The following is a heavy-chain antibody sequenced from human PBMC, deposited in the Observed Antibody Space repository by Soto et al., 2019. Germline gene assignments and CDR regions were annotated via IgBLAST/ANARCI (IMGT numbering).Heavy chain of an antibody. CDR3: ARARRDGYNYGY. V-gene: IGHV1-18*04. CDR2: ISAYNGNT. D-gene: IGHD5-12*01. J-gene: IGHJ4*02. Sequence: SGKVCFKDSCYTFTSYGISWVRQAPGQGLEWMGWISAYNGNTNYAQKLQGRVTMTTDTSTSKAYMELRSLRSDDTAVYYCARARRDGYNYGYWGRGTLVTVSS. CDR1: CYTFTSYG.